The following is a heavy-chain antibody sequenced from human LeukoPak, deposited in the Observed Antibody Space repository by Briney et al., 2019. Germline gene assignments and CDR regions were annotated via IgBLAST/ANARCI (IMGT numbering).Heavy chain of an antibody. CDR2: IYYSGST. D-gene: IGHD6-13*01. Sequence: SETLSLTCSVSGGSISNNIYYSGWIRQPPGKGLEWIGNIYYSGSTYYNPSLKSRVIISVDTSKNQFSLKMSSVTAADTAVYYCARTGYSSSYYKFRFDYWGQGTLVTVSS. CDR1: GGSISNNIYY. J-gene: IGHJ4*02. V-gene: IGHV4-39*07. CDR3: ARTGYSSSYYKFRFDY.